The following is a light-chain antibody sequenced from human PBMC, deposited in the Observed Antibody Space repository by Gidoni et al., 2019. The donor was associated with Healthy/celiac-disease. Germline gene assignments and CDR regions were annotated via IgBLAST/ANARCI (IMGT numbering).Light chain of an antibody. J-gene: IGKJ3*01. Sequence: DIQMTQSPSSLSASVGDRVTIKCRASQSISSYLNWYQQNPGKAPKLLIYAASSLQSGVPSRFSRSGSATDFTLTISSLQPEDFATYYCQQSYSTPFPFGPWDQSGYQT. CDR2: AAS. V-gene: IGKV1-39*01. CDR1: QSISSY. CDR3: QQSYSTPFP.